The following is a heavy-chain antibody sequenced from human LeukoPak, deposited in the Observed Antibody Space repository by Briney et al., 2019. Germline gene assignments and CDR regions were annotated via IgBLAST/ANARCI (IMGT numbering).Heavy chain of an antibody. CDR1: GGSVSSGSYY. J-gene: IGHJ4*02. CDR3: AREIYGDLIDY. Sequence: SETLSLTCTVSGGSVSSGSYYWSWIRQPPGKGLKWIGYIYYSGSTNYNPSLKSRVTISVDTSKNQFSLKLSSVTAADTAVYYCAREIYGDLIDYWGQGTLVTVSS. CDR2: IYYSGST. D-gene: IGHD4-17*01. V-gene: IGHV4-61*01.